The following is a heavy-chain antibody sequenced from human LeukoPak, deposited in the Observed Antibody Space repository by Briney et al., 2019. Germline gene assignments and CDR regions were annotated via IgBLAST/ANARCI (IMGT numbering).Heavy chain of an antibody. D-gene: IGHD6-13*01. CDR2: ISGSGSST. CDR1: GFTFGSSA. J-gene: IGHJ4*02. Sequence: GGSLRPSCAASGFTFGSSAMSWVRQAPGKGLEWVSVISGSGSSTFYAESVKGRFTISRDSSENMIYLQMSSLRAEDTAVYYCAKGEDAYSSSWYAYWGQGTLVTVSS. V-gene: IGHV3-23*01. CDR3: AKGEDAYSSSWYAY.